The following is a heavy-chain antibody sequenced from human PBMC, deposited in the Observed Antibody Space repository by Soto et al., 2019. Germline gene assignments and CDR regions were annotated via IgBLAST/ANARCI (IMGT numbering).Heavy chain of an antibody. Sequence: EVQLLESGGGLVQPGGSLRLSCAASGCIFRNYAMNWVRQAPGQGLEWVSAISGSAGSRYYADSVKGRFTISRDNAKNTLYLQMHSLRAAATAVYYCAKDGYTHVKPDYWGQGTLVTVSS. CDR1: GCIFRNYA. V-gene: IGHV3-23*01. CDR3: AKDGYTHVKPDY. J-gene: IGHJ4*02. CDR2: ISGSAGSR. D-gene: IGHD5-18*01.